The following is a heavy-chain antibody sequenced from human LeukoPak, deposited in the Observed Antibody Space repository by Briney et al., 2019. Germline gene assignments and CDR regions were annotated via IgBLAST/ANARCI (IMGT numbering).Heavy chain of an antibody. CDR2: INHSGST. D-gene: IGHD1-26*01. Sequence: SETLSLTCAVYGGSFSGYYWSWIRQPPGKGLEWIGEINHSGSTNYNPSLKSRVTISVDTSKNQFSLRLSSVTAADTAVYCCARDQVGATPFYYYYGMDVWGQGTTVTVSS. V-gene: IGHV4-34*01. J-gene: IGHJ6*02. CDR1: GGSFSGYY. CDR3: ARDQVGATPFYYYYGMDV.